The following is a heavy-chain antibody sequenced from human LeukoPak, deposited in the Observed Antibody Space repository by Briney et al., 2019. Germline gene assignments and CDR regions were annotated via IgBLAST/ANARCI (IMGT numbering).Heavy chain of an antibody. Sequence: AGRSLRLSCAASGFTFSSYAMSWVRQAPGKGLEWVSAISGSGGSTYYADSVKGRFTISRDNSKNTMYLQMNSLRTEDTAVYYCAKGPAVAGTGIDPWGQGTLVTVSS. D-gene: IGHD6-19*01. V-gene: IGHV3-23*01. CDR1: GFTFSSYA. J-gene: IGHJ5*02. CDR3: AKGPAVAGTGIDP. CDR2: ISGSGGST.